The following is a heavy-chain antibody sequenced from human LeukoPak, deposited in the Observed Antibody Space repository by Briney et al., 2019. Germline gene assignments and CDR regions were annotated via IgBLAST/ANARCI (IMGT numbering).Heavy chain of an antibody. V-gene: IGHV4-31*03. CDR2: IYYSGST. J-gene: IGHJ4*02. D-gene: IGHD3-22*01. Sequence: SETLSLTCTVSGGSISSGGYYWSWIRQHPGKGLEWIGYIYYSGSTYYNPSLKSRVTISVDTSKNQFSLELSSVTAADTAVYYCARFVGGSGYPIDYWDQGTLVTVSS. CDR3: ARFVGGSGYPIDY. CDR1: GGSISSGGYY.